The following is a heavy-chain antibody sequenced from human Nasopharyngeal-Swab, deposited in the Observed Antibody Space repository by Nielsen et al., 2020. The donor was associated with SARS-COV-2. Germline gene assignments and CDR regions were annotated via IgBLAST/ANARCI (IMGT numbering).Heavy chain of an antibody. Sequence: GESLKISCAASEFTFSSYNMNWVRQVPGKGLEWVANIKQDASEMYYVDSVKGRFTISRDNAKNSLYLQMNSLRAEDTAVYFCARGRPLGGYYFGYFDYWGQGTLVTVSS. CDR3: ARGRPLGGYYFGYFDY. V-gene: IGHV3-7*01. J-gene: IGHJ4*02. D-gene: IGHD3-3*01. CDR1: EFTFSSYN. CDR2: IKQDASEM.